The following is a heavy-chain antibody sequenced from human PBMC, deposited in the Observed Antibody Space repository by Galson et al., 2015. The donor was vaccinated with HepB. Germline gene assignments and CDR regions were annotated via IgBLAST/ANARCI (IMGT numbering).Heavy chain of an antibody. CDR1: GFTFSRYR. J-gene: IGHJ3*02. V-gene: IGHV3-74*01. Sequence: SLRLSCAASGFTFSRYRMHWVRQAPGKGLVWVARINTDGSRTSYADSVKGRFTISRDNAKNTLYLQMNSLRAEDTAVFYCARDRGAPDAFDIWGQGTMVTVSS. CDR3: ARDRGAPDAFDI. CDR2: INTDGSRT. D-gene: IGHD3-16*01.